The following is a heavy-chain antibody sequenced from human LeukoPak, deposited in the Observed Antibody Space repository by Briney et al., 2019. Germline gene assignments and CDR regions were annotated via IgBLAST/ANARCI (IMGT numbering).Heavy chain of an antibody. J-gene: IGHJ4*02. D-gene: IGHD1-14*01. CDR3: ASGTISSYYFDY. V-gene: IGHV3-64*01. CDR2: ISSNGGST. Sequence: PGGSLRLSCAASGFTFSSYAMHWVRQAPGKGLEYVSAISSNGGSTYYANSVKGRFTISRDNSKNTLYLQMGSLRAEDMAVYYCASGTISSYYFDYWGQGTLVTVSS. CDR1: GFTFSSYA.